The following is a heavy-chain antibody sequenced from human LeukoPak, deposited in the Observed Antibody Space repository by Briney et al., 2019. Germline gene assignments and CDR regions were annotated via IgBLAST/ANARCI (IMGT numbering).Heavy chain of an antibody. V-gene: IGHV3-48*03. D-gene: IGHD3-10*01. CDR2: ISSSGSTI. J-gene: IGHJ4*02. CDR1: GFTFSSYE. Sequence: GGSLRLSCAASGFTFSSYEMNWVRQAPGKGLEWVSYISSSGSTIYYADSVKGRFTISRDNSKNTLYLRMNSLRADDTAVYYCARDLYSRRMDYYGSGSFFASWGQGTLVTVSS. CDR3: ARDLYSRRMDYYGSGSFFAS.